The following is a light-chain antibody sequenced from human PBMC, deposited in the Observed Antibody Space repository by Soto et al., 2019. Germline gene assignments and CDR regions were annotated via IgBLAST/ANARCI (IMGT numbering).Light chain of an antibody. CDR3: QEYTNWPPWT. CDR1: QSVSSN. V-gene: IGKV3-15*01. J-gene: IGKJ1*01. CDR2: GAS. Sequence: MKQSTVALSLCPGRRDTPSCGASQSVSSNLAWYQQKPGQAPRLLIYGASTRATGIPARFSGSGSGTEFTLTFSILQSEDFGFYDCQEYTNWPPWTFAEGTKVDNK.